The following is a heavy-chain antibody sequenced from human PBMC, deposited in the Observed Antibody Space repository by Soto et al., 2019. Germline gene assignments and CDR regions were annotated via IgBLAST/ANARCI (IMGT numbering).Heavy chain of an antibody. Sequence: ASVKVSCKASGYTFTSYDINWVRQATGQGLEWMGWMNPNSGNTGYAQKFQGRVTMTRNTSISTAYMELSSLRSEDTAVYYCAKDLRYFDWSTNWFDPWGQGTLVTVSS. D-gene: IGHD3-9*01. J-gene: IGHJ5*02. CDR3: AKDLRYFDWSTNWFDP. V-gene: IGHV1-8*01. CDR2: MNPNSGNT. CDR1: GYTFTSYD.